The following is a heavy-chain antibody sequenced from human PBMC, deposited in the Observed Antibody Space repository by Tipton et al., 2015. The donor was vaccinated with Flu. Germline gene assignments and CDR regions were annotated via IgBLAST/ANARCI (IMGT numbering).Heavy chain of an antibody. Sequence: SLRLSCAASGFTFSNFAMSWVRQAPGKGLEWVSGVSGSGSNTYYADSVKGRFTISRDNSKNTLFLQMNSLRAEDTAVYYCAKAVGAIPNFHHWGQGTLVTVS. CDR1: GFTFSNFA. CDR3: AKAVGAIPNFHH. V-gene: IGHV3-23*01. J-gene: IGHJ1*01. CDR2: VSGSGSNT. D-gene: IGHD1-26*01.